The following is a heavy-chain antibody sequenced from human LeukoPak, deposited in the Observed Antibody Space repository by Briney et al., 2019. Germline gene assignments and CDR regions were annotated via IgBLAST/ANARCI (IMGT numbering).Heavy chain of an antibody. CDR1: GYTLTELS. J-gene: IGHJ3*02. CDR2: FDPEDGET. D-gene: IGHD3-22*01. CDR3: ASSPYYDSSGYYRPGAFDI. Sequence: GASVKVSCKVSGYTLTELSMHWVRQAPGKGLEWMGGFDPEDGETIYAQKFQGRVTMTEDTSTDTAYMELSSLRSEDTAVYYCASSPYYDSSGYYRPGAFDIWGQGTMVTVSS. V-gene: IGHV1-24*01.